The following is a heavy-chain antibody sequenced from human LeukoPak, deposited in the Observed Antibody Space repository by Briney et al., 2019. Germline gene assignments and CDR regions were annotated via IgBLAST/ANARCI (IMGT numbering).Heavy chain of an antibody. Sequence: GSLRLSCAASGFTFSSYWMSWVRQAPGKGLEWVANIKQDGSEKYYADSVKGRFTISRDNSKNTLYLQMNSLRAEDTAVYYCANLADTAMVKDYWGQGTLVTVSS. CDR2: IKQDGSEK. CDR1: GFTFSSYW. CDR3: ANLADTAMVKDY. V-gene: IGHV3-7*01. J-gene: IGHJ4*02. D-gene: IGHD5-18*01.